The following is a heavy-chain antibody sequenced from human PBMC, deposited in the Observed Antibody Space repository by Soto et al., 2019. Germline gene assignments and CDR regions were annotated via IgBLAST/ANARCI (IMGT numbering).Heavy chain of an antibody. J-gene: IGHJ6*02. CDR1: GYSVTTYG. V-gene: IGHV1-18*01. CDR2: ISVYHGYT. D-gene: IGHD3-3*02. CDR3: ARDSVLAHYVMDD. Sequence: QDQLVQSGADVKKPGASVKVSCKASGYSVTTYGITWVRQAPGQGLEWMGWISVYHGYTNYAQKFQGRVTMTTDTSTSTGYMELRSLISDDTAVYYCARDSVLAHYVMDDWGQGTTVTVSS.